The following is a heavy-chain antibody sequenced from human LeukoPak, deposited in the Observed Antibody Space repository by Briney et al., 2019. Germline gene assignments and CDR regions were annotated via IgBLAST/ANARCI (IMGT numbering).Heavy chain of an antibody. CDR3: ARGGPSSSWLARDYYYYGMDV. Sequence: GGSLRLSCAASGFSVSSNYMSWVRQAPGKGLEWVSVIYSGGSTYYADSVKGRFTISRHNSKNTLYLQMNSLRAEDTAVYYCARGGPSSSWLARDYYYYGMDVWGQGTTVTVSS. CDR1: GFSVSSNY. D-gene: IGHD6-19*01. CDR2: IYSGGST. J-gene: IGHJ6*02. V-gene: IGHV3-53*04.